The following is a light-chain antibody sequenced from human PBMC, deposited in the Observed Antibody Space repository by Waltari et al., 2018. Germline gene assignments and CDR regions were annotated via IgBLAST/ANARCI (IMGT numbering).Light chain of an antibody. J-gene: IGLJ2*01. V-gene: IGLV2-8*01. CDR1: SRDVGGYTY. CDR2: EVN. CDR3: SSYAVSNNLL. Sequence: QSALTQPPSASGSPGPSVTISCTGTSRDVGGYTYVPWYQQHPGKAPRLIIDEVNRRPSGVPDRFSGSKSGNTASLTVSGLQAEDEADYYCSSYAVSNNLLFGGGTKLTVL.